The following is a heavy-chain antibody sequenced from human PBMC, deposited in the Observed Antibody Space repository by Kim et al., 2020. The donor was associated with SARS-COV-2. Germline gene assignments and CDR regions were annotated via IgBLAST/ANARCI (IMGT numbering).Heavy chain of an antibody. D-gene: IGHD6-6*01. Sequence: GRVTMTRDTSTSTVYMELSSLRSEDTAVYYCARDMTPGFNGYSSSSAFDIWGQGTMVTVSS. V-gene: IGHV1-46*01. CDR3: ARDMTPGFNGYSSSSAFDI. J-gene: IGHJ3*02.